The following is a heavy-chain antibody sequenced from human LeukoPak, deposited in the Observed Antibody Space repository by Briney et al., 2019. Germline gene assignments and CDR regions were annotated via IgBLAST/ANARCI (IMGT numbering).Heavy chain of an antibody. J-gene: IGHJ4*02. V-gene: IGHV1-8*01. CDR1: GYTFTSYD. Sequence: GASVKVSCKTSGYTFTSYDINWVRQATGQGLEWMGWMNPNSGNTGYAQKFQGRVTMTRSTSISTAYMELSSLRSEDTAVYYCARGPNYSAYVDYWGQGTLVTVSS. CDR2: MNPNSGNT. D-gene: IGHD4/OR15-4a*01. CDR3: ARGPNYSAYVDY.